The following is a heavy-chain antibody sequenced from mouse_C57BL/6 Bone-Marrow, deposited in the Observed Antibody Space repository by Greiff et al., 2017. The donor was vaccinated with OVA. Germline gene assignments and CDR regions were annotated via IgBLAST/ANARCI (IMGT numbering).Heavy chain of an antibody. D-gene: IGHD1-1*02. CDR2: IRSKSNNYAT. Sequence: EAGGGLVQPKGSLKLSCAASGFSFNTYAMNWVRQAPGKGLEWVARIRSKSNNYATYYADSVKDRFTISRDDSESMLYLQMNNLKTEDTAMYYCVRGGSYDWYFDVWGTGTTVTVSS. CDR3: VRGGSYDWYFDV. V-gene: IGHV10-1*01. J-gene: IGHJ1*03. CDR1: GFSFNTYA.